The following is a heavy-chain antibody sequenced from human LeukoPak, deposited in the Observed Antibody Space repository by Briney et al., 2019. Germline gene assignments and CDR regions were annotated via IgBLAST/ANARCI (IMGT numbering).Heavy chain of an antibody. Sequence: GGSLRLSCAASGFTFDDYSMHWVRQAPGKGLEWVSGISWNSGSAGYADSVKGRFTISRASAKKSLYLQMNCLRTEDTALYYCAKDRTYSAYAALDYWGQGTLFTVSS. V-gene: IGHV3-9*01. CDR1: GFTFDDYS. D-gene: IGHD5-12*01. J-gene: IGHJ4*02. CDR2: ISWNSGSA. CDR3: AKDRTYSAYAALDY.